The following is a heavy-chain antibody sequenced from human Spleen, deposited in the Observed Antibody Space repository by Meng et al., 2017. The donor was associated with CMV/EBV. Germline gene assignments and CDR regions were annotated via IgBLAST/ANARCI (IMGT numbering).Heavy chain of an antibody. CDR1: GFTFSNYA. Sequence: GGSLRLSCAASGFTFSNYAMSWVRQAPGKGLEWVSGISGSGDSPYYSDSVKGRFTISRDNSKNTLYLQMNSLRAEDTAVYYCAKFRKWDLLEPFDYWGQGTLVTVSS. V-gene: IGHV3-23*01. CDR3: AKFRKWDLLEPFDY. CDR2: ISGSGDSP. D-gene: IGHD1-26*01. J-gene: IGHJ4*02.